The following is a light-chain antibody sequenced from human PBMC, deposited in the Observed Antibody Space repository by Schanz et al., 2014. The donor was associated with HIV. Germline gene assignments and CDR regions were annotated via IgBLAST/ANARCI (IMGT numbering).Light chain of an antibody. CDR3: QQRSNWPRT. J-gene: IGKJ1*01. CDR2: SAS. V-gene: IGKV3D-20*02. CDR1: QSVSFK. Sequence: EIVLTQSPGTLSLSRGERATLSCRASQSVSFKLAWYQQKPGQVPRLLIYSASRRANGIPDRFSGSGSGTDFTLTISRLEPEDFAVYYCQQRSNWPRTFGQGTKVEIK.